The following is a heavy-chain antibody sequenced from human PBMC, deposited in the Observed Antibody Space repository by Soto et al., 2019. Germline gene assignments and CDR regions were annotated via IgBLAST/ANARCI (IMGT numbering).Heavy chain of an antibody. D-gene: IGHD3-22*01. J-gene: IGHJ4*02. V-gene: IGHV4-59*01. CDR1: GGSISSYY. CDR2: IYNSGST. CDR3: ASGRRMYYYDSSDYYPFDY. Sequence: SETLSLTCTVSGGSISSYYWSWIRQPPGKGLEWIGYIYNSGSTKYKPSLKSRVTISVDTSKNQFSLKLRSVTAADTAVYYCASGRRMYYYDSSDYYPFDYWGQGTLVTVSS.